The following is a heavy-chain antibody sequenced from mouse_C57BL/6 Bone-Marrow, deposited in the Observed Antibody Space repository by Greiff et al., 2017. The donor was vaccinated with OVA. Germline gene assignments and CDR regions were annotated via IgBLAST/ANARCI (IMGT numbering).Heavy chain of an antibody. CDR2: IYPGSGST. D-gene: IGHD2-12*01. CDR3: ARARYYSRWYFDV. Sequence: QVQLQQPGAELVKPGASVKMSCKASGYTFTSYWITWVKQRPGQGLEWIGDIYPGSGSTNYNEKFKSKATLTVDTSSSTAYMQLSSLTSEDSADYYGARARYYSRWYFDVWGTGTTVTVSS. J-gene: IGHJ1*03. V-gene: IGHV1-55*01. CDR1: GYTFTSYW.